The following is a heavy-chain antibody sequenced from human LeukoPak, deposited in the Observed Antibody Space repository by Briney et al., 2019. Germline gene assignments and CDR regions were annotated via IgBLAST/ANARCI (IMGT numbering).Heavy chain of an antibody. Sequence: GGSLRLSCAASGFTFSSYGMRWVRQAPGKGLEWVAVIWYDGSNKYYADSVKGRFTISRDNSKNTLYLQMNSLRAEDTAVYYCARDGSGWYFDYWGQGTLVTVSS. V-gene: IGHV3-33*01. CDR2: IWYDGSNK. CDR1: GFTFSSYG. CDR3: ARDGSGWYFDY. D-gene: IGHD6-19*01. J-gene: IGHJ4*02.